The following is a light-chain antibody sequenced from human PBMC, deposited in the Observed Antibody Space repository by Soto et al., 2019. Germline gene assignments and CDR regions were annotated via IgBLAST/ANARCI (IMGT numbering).Light chain of an antibody. V-gene: IGLV3-21*04. CDR1: NIGTKS. CDR2: YDS. CDR3: QVWDRSSDHRVV. J-gene: IGLJ2*01. Sequence: SYELTQPPSVSVAPGKTARISCGRNNIGTKSVHWYQQKPGQAPVLVIYYDSARPSGIPERFSGSNAGNTATLTIGTVEAGDEADYYCQVWDRSSDHRVVFGGGTKLTVL.